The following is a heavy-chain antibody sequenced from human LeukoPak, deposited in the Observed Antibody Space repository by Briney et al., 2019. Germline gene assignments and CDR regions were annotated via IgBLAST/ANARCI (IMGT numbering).Heavy chain of an antibody. J-gene: IGHJ4*02. V-gene: IGHV3-21*01. Sequence: PGGSLRLSCAASGLTFSSYSFHWVRQAPGKGLEWVSSISTRSGTYTYYADSLKGRITISRDNAESSLYLQMNSLRAEDTAVYYCATDGQSSGWYGFDYWGQGTLVTVSS. CDR3: ATDGQSSGWYGFDY. CDR1: GLTFSSYS. CDR2: ISTRSGTYT. D-gene: IGHD6-19*01.